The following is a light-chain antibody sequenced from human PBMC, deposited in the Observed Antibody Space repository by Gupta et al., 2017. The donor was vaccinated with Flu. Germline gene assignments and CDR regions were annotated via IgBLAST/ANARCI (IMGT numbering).Light chain of an antibody. CDR2: KDS. CDR3: QSEDNSSTYYV. J-gene: IGLJ1*01. Sequence: VSTVQTDSITCSGEALPHQYVYWFQQKTGQAPTLLIYKDSDRPSGTTASLTITGVQAEDEADYYCQSEDNSSTYYVFGPGTKVTVL. CDR1: ALPHQY. V-gene: IGLV3-25*03.